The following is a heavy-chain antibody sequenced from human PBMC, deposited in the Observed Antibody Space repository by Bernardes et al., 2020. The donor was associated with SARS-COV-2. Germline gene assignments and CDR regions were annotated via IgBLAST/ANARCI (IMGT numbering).Heavy chain of an antibody. CDR2: INPDGSYI. CDR1: GFTFSKFW. V-gene: IGHV3-74*01. J-gene: IGHJ4*02. CDR3: VGDVSY. Sequence: GGSLRLSCATSGFTFSKFWMHWVRQAPGKGLEWFSRINPDGSYIDYAESVKGRFTISRDNAKNTLYLQMSSLRVEDTAVYYCVGDVSYWGQGTPVTVSS.